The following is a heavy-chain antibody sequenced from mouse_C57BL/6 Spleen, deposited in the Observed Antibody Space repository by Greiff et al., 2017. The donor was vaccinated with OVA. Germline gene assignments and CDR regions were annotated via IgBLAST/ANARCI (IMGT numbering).Heavy chain of an antibody. D-gene: IGHD1-1*01. CDR2: IDPANGNT. CDR1: GFNIKNTY. J-gene: IGHJ4*01. CDR3: ARSYYYGSSYDYYAMDY. Sequence: EVQLQQSVAELVRPGASVKLSCTASGFNIKNTYMHWVKQRPEQGLEWIGRIDPANGNTKYAPKFQGKATITADTSSNTAYLQLSSLTSEDTAIYYCARSYYYGSSYDYYAMDYWGQGTSVTVSS. V-gene: IGHV14-3*01.